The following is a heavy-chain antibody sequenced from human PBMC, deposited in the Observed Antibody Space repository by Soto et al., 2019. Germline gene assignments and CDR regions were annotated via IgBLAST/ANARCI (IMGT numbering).Heavy chain of an antibody. V-gene: IGHV3-30*18. CDR3: AKEGAVAGSPVWTLSWFDH. D-gene: IGHD6-13*01. CDR2: ISYDGSNK. J-gene: IGHJ5*02. Sequence: QVQLVESGGGVVQPGRSLRLSCAASGFTFSSYGMHWVRQAPGKGLEWVAVISYDGSNKYYADSVKGRFTISRDNSKNTLYMQMNSLRAEDTAVYYCAKEGAVAGSPVWTLSWFDHWGQGTLVTVSS. CDR1: GFTFSSYG.